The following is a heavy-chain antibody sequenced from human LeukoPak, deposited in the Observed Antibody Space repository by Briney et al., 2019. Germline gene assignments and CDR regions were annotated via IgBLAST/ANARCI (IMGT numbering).Heavy chain of an antibody. CDR3: ARDLPPLYCTKGICYYFAMDV. CDR1: GGSFSGYS. D-gene: IGHD2-8*01. CDR2: INHSGST. Sequence: SETLSLTCAVYGGSFSGYSWSWIRQPPGKGLEWIGEINHSGSTNYNTSLKSRVAISVDTSKNQFSLKLSSVTAADTAVYYGARDLPPLYCTKGICYYFAMDVWGQGTTVTVSS. J-gene: IGHJ6*01. V-gene: IGHV4-34*01.